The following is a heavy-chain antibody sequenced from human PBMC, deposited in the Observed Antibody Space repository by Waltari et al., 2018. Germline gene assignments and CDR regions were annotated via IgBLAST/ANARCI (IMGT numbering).Heavy chain of an antibody. CDR3: ATYIGASVGTAAFDV. D-gene: IGHD5-12*01. Sequence: QLQLQESGPRLVRPSETLSLICRVSGGSIPSNRHSWAWIRQSPGQGLEWIGTVSYSGTTYISPSLKSRVSVSRDTSKNQVSLILGSVTAADMAVYYCATYIGASVGTAAFDVWGQGTMVTVSS. J-gene: IGHJ3*01. V-gene: IGHV4-39*01. CDR1: GGSIPSNRHS. CDR2: VSYSGTT.